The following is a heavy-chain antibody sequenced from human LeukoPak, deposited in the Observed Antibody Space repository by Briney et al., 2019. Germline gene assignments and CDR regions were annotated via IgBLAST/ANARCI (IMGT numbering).Heavy chain of an antibody. Sequence: SDTLSLTCAVSGVSFSYYYWTWIRQPPGKGLEWIVEINRGGSTNYSPSLKSRVTISIDTSKIQFSLKVNSVTAADTAVYYCAQWERDAFHVWGQGTMVTVSS. CDR1: GVSFSYYY. J-gene: IGHJ3*01. D-gene: IGHD1-26*01. CDR2: INRGGST. CDR3: AQWERDAFHV. V-gene: IGHV4-34*01.